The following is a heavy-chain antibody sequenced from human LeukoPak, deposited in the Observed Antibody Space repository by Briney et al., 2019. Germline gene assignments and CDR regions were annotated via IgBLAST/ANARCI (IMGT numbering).Heavy chain of an antibody. CDR3: AKESGYNLIYWYFDL. D-gene: IGHD5-24*01. J-gene: IGHJ2*01. Sequence: GRSLRLSCAASGFTFSSYGMHWVRQAPGKGLEWVAVISYDGSNKYYADSVKGRFTISRDNSKNTLYLQMNSLRAEDTAVYYCAKESGYNLIYWYFDLWGRGTLVTVSS. V-gene: IGHV3-30*18. CDR2: ISYDGSNK. CDR1: GFTFSSYG.